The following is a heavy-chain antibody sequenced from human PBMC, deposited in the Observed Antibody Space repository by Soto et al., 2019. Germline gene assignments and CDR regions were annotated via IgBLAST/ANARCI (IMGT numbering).Heavy chain of an antibody. V-gene: IGHV4-59*01. CDR2: IYGTGTT. D-gene: IGHD1-26*01. J-gene: IGHJ5*02. CDR3: AGFSSGTYLFDL. Sequence: SETLSLTCTVSDGSISSYYWSWIRQPPGKGLEWVGYIYGTGTTNYSPSLTNRVTISVDMSKNKFALRLSSVTAADTAVYYCAGFSSGTYLFDLWGQGTTVTVSS. CDR1: DGSISSYY.